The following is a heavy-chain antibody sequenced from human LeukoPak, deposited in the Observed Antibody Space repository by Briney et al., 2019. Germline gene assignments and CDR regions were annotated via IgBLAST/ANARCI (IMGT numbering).Heavy chain of an antibody. Sequence: PGGSLRLSCAASGFTFSSYGMHWVRQAPGKGLEWVAVISYDGSNKYYADSVKGRFTISRDNSKNTLYLQMNSLRAEDTAVYYRAKPGSSGWSFDYWGQGTLVTVSS. V-gene: IGHV3-30*18. J-gene: IGHJ4*02. CDR1: GFTFSSYG. D-gene: IGHD6-19*01. CDR2: ISYDGSNK. CDR3: AKPGSSGWSFDY.